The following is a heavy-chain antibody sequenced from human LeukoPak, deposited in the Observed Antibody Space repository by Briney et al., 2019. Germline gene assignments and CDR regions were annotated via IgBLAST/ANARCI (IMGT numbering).Heavy chain of an antibody. CDR3: AREFLEWLLIDY. J-gene: IGHJ4*02. D-gene: IGHD3-3*01. V-gene: IGHV3-30-3*01. Sequence: GGSLRLSCAASGFTFSSYAMHWVRQAPGKGLEWVAVISYDGSNKYYADSVKGRFTISRDNSKNTLYLQMNSLRAEDTAVYYCAREFLEWLLIDYWGQGTLVTVSS. CDR2: ISYDGSNK. CDR1: GFTFSSYA.